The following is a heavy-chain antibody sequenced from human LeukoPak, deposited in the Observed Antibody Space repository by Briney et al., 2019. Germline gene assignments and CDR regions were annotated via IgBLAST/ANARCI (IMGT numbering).Heavy chain of an antibody. D-gene: IGHD1-1*01. CDR3: ATGTRMDV. J-gene: IGHJ6*04. CDR2: IKSKTDGGTT. CDR1: GFTFSNAW. Sequence: KTGGSLGLSCAASGFTFSNAWMTWVRQAPGKGLEWVGRIKSKTDGGTTEDAAPVKGRFTISRDDSNNTLYLQMNSLQTEDTAVYYCATGTRMDVWGKGTTVTVSS. V-gene: IGHV3-15*01.